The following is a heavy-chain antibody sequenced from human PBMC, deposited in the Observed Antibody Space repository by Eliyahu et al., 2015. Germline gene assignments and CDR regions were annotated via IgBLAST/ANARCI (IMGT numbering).Heavy chain of an antibody. D-gene: IGHD5-18*01. J-gene: IGHJ6*02. V-gene: IGHV3-7*01. Sequence: EVQLVESGGGLVQPGGSLRLSCAASGFTFXSXWMXXVRQAPGKGLDGVANIKQDGSEKYYVDSVKGRFTISRDNAKNSLYLQMNSLRAEDTAVYYCARAAVVLDTAMPRYYYYGMDVWGQGTTVTVSS. CDR2: IKQDGSEK. CDR1: GFTFXSXW. CDR3: ARAAVVLDTAMPRYYYYGMDV.